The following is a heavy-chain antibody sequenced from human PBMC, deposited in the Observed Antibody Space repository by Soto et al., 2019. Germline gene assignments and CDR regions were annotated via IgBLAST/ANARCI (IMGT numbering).Heavy chain of an antibody. CDR3: ALGNGYCSGGSCYSLGYYY. V-gene: IGHV5-51*01. J-gene: IGHJ4*02. Sequence: GESLKISCKGSGYSFTSYWIGWVRQMPGKGLEWMGIIYPGDSDTRYSPSFQGQVTISADKSISTAYLQWSSLKASDTAMYYCALGNGYCSGGSCYSLGYYYWGQGTLVTVSS. D-gene: IGHD2-15*01. CDR1: GYSFTSYW. CDR2: IYPGDSDT.